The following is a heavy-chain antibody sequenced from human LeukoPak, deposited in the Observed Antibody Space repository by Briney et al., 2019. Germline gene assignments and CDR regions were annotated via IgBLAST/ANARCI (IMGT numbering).Heavy chain of an antibody. V-gene: IGHV3-7*01. D-gene: IGHD4-23*01. CDR1: GITFRRHW. CDR2: IDEDGGEK. J-gene: IGHJ6*04. Sequence: PGGSLRLSCAASGITFRRHWMSWVRQAPGKGLEWVANIDEDGGEKNYVDSVKGRFTISRDNAQNSLYLQMNSLRAEDTAVYYCARDGGGNSGMDVWGKGTTVTVSS. CDR3: ARDGGGNSGMDV.